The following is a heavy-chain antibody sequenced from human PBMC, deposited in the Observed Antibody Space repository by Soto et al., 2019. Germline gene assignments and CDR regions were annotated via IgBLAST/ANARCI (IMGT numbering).Heavy chain of an antibody. CDR3: ARDRIAARPWFDP. CDR2: IIPIFGTA. J-gene: IGHJ5*02. D-gene: IGHD6-6*01. CDR1: GGTFSSYA. Sequence: SVKVSCKASGGTFSSYAISWVRQAPGQGLEWMGGIIPIFGTANYAQKFQGRVTITADESTSTAYMELSSLRSEDTAVYYCARDRIAARPWFDPWGQGTLVTVSS. V-gene: IGHV1-69*13.